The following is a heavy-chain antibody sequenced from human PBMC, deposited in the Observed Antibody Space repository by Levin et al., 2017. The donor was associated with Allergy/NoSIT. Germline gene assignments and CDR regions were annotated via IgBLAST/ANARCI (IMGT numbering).Heavy chain of an antibody. CDR1: GFTFGSYA. D-gene: IGHD2-15*01. Sequence: LSLTCAASGFTFGSYAMSWVRQAPGKGLEWVSAITGSGDSTHYSDSVKGRFTISRDNSKNTLYLQMNSLRAEDTAAYYCAKGYCHGGTCYSGWFDPWGQGTQVTVSS. V-gene: IGHV3-23*01. CDR2: ITGSGDST. J-gene: IGHJ5*02. CDR3: AKGYCHGGTCYSGWFDP.